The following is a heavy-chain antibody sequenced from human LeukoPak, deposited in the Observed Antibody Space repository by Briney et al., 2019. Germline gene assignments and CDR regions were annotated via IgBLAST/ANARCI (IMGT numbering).Heavy chain of an antibody. J-gene: IGHJ4*02. V-gene: IGHV3-30*18. CDR3: AKDQVGYSGYDPYYFDY. D-gene: IGHD5-12*01. Sequence: PGGSLRLSCAASGFTFSSYGMHWVRQAPGKGLEWVAVISYDGSNKYYADSVKGRFTISRDNSKNTLYLQMNSLRAEVTAVYYCAKDQVGYSGYDPYYFDYWGQGTLVTVSS. CDR2: ISYDGSNK. CDR1: GFTFSSYG.